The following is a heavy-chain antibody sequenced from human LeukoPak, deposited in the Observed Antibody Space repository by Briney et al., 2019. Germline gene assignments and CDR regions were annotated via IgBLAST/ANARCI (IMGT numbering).Heavy chain of an antibody. CDR1: GFTFSSYG. J-gene: IGHJ4*02. D-gene: IGHD2-2*01. CDR2: IWYDGSNK. CDR3: ARRCSSNSCYYGDY. V-gene: IGHV3-33*01. Sequence: GGSLRLSCAASGFTFSSYGMHWVRQAPVKGLEWVAVIWYDGSNKYYADSVKGRFTISRDNSKNTLYLQMNSLRAEDTAVYYCARRCSSNSCYYGDYWGQGTLVTVSS.